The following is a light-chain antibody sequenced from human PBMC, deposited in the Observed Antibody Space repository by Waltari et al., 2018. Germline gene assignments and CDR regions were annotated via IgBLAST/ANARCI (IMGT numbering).Light chain of an antibody. CDR2: ASS. V-gene: IGKV1-39*01. CDR1: QSIRFS. Sequence: DIHMTQSPSSLSASIGGSVTITCRASQSIRFSLNWYQQVPGKAPKLLISASSFSQIDVPSRFTGSGSGTDFTLTITGLQPEDFATYFCQQSYSLPFTFGPGTRVDVK. CDR3: QQSYSLPFT. J-gene: IGKJ3*01.